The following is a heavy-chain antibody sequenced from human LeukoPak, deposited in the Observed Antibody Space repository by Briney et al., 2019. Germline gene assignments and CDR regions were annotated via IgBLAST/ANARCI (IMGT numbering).Heavy chain of an antibody. D-gene: IGHD2/OR15-2a*01. CDR2: ISGSGSST. V-gene: IGHV3-23*01. J-gene: IGHJ4*02. CDR3: AKSCNSGNCYYNY. Sequence: GGSLRLSCAASGLTFSNCAMSWVRQAPEKGLEWVSGISGSGSSTYYADPVKGRFTISRDNSENTLSLQMNSLRADDTAIYYCAKSCNSGNCYYNYWGQGTLVTVSS. CDR1: GLTFSNCA.